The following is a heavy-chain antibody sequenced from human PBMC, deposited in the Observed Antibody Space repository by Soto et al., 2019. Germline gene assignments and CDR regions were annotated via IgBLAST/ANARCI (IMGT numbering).Heavy chain of an antibody. Sequence: QVQLVQSGAEVKKPGASVKVSCKASGYIFTGYYIQWVRQAPGQVLEWMGWINTKTGGTKYAQKFQGRVTMTRDTSINTAYMEVSRLRSDDTAVYYCATDKVAFDMWGQGTMVTVSS. J-gene: IGHJ3*02. D-gene: IGHD3-9*01. CDR1: GYIFTGYY. CDR3: ATDKVAFDM. CDR2: INTKTGGT. V-gene: IGHV1-2*02.